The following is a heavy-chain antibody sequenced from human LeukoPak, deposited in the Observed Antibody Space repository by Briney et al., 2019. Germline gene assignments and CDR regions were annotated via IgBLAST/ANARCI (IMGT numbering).Heavy chain of an antibody. D-gene: IGHD2-2*01. J-gene: IGHJ3*02. CDR1: GGSISSGSYY. V-gene: IGHV4-61*02. CDR3: ARDIKDCSSTSCAFDI. CDR2: IYTSGST. Sequence: PSQTLSLTCTVSGGSISSGSYYWSWIRQPAGKGLEWIGRIYTSGSTNYNPSLKSRVTISVDTSKNQFSLKLSSVTAADTAVYYCARDIKDCSSTSCAFDIWGQGTMVTVSS.